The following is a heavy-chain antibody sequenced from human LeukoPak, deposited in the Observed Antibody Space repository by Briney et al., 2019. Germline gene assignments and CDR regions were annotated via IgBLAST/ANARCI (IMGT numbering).Heavy chain of an antibody. CDR3: AKASGVPWADYAFDI. CDR2: IYSSGST. V-gene: IGHV3-66*03. Sequence: GGSLRLSCAASGFTVSSNYMSWVRQAPGKGLEWVSVIYSSGSTYYADSVKGRFTISRDNSKNTLHLQMNTLRAEDTAVYYCAKASGVPWADYAFDIWGQGTMVTVSS. D-gene: IGHD3-10*01. J-gene: IGHJ3*02. CDR1: GFTVSSNY.